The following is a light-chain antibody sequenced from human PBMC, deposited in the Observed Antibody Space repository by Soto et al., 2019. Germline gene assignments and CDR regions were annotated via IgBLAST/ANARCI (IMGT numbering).Light chain of an antibody. CDR1: SSDVGGYNY. CDR2: EVS. Sequence: QSALTQPASVSGSPGQSITISCTGTSSDVGGYNYVSWYQQHPGKAPKLMIYEVSNRPSGVSNRFSGSKSGNTASLPISGLQAEDEADYYCSSYTSSSTIFGTGTKLTVL. CDR3: SSYTSSSTI. V-gene: IGLV2-14*01. J-gene: IGLJ1*01.